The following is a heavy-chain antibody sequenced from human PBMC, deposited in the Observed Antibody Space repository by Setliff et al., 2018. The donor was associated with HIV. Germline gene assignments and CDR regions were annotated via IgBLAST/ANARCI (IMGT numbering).Heavy chain of an antibody. J-gene: IGHJ5*02. V-gene: IGHV3-23*01. CDR3: AKDKGSSGWSA. CDR2: ISGNADTI. D-gene: IGHD6-19*01. CDR1: GFTFSSYA. Sequence: PGGSLRLSCVGSGFTFSSYALNWVRQAPGKGLEWVSTISGNADTIYYADSVKGRFAISRDNSKSTVYLQMNSLRGEDTAVYYCAKDKGSSGWSAWGQGTLVTVSA.